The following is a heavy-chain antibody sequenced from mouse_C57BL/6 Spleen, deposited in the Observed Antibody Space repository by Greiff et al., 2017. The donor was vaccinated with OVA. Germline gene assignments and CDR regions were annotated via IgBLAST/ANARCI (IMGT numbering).Heavy chain of an antibody. V-gene: IGHV5-4*01. CDR2: ISDCGSYT. CDR1: GFTFRSYA. Sequence: EVQGVESGGGLVKPGGSLKLSCAASGFTFRSYAMSWVRQTPEKRLEWVATISDCGSYTSYPDNVKGRFTISRDNAKNNLYLQMSHLKSEDTAMYYCARDGRLFDYWGQGTTLTVSS. CDR3: ARDGRLFDY. J-gene: IGHJ2*01. D-gene: IGHD1-1*01.